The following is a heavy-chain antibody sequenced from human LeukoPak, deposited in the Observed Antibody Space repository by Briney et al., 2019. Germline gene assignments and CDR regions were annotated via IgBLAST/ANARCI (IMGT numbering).Heavy chain of an antibody. CDR2: ISGSGGTT. CDR3: ARDSSSWETAQDFDY. V-gene: IGHV3-23*01. CDR1: GFTFNNYA. J-gene: IGHJ4*02. Sequence: GSLRLSCAASGFTFNNYAMNWVRQAPGKGLEWVSVISGSGGTTYYADSVKGRFTISRDSSKNTLYLQMNSLRAEDTAVYYCARDSSSWETAQDFDYWGQGTLVTVSS. D-gene: IGHD6-13*01.